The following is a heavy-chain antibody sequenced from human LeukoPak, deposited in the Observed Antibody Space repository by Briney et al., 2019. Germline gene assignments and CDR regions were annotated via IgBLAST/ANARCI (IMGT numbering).Heavy chain of an antibody. CDR3: ARSKGIAAALDY. CDR1: GYTFTVNY. V-gene: IGHV1-18*04. CDR2: ISAYNGNT. D-gene: IGHD6-13*01. Sequence: ASVKVSCKASGYTFTVNYIHWVRQAPGQGLEWMGWISAYNGNTNYAQKLQGRVTMTTDTSTSTAYMELRSLRSDDTAVYYCARSKGIAAALDYWGQGTLVTVSS. J-gene: IGHJ4*02.